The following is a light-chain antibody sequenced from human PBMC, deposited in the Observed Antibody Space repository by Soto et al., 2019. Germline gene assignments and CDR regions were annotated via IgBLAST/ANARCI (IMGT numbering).Light chain of an antibody. CDR3: ISYKVSRSSA. Sequence: QSALTQPASVSGSPGQSITISCSGTSSDIGTYDHVAWFQQFPGKTPKLVIYSVSDRPSGVSYRFSGSKSGNTASLTISGLQADDEADYYCISYKVSRSSAFGTGIKVIVL. CDR2: SVS. J-gene: IGLJ1*01. CDR1: SSDIGTYDH. V-gene: IGLV2-14*01.